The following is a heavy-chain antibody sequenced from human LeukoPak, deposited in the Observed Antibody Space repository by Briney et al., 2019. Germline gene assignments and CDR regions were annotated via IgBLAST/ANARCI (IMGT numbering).Heavy chain of an antibody. D-gene: IGHD3-9*01. V-gene: IGHV3-23*01. CDR3: AKGNDILTGYFEGDAFDI. CDR2: ISGSGGST. J-gene: IGHJ3*02. CDR1: GFTFSSYA. Sequence: GGSRRLSCAASGFTFSSYAMSWVRQAPGKRLEWVSVISGSGGSTYYADSVKGRFTISRDNSKNTLYLQMNSLRAEDTAVYYCAKGNDILTGYFEGDAFDIWGQGTMVTVSS.